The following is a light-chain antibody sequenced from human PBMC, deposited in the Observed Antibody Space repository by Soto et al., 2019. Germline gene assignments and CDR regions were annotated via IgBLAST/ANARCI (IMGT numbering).Light chain of an antibody. V-gene: IGKV1-5*01. Sequence: DIQMTQSPSTLSASVGDRVTITCRASQSISSWLAWYQQKPGKAPKLLIHDASRLESGVPSRFRGSGSGTEFTLTLSSLQPDDFATYYCQPYNSYPYTFGQGTKLEIK. CDR2: DAS. CDR1: QSISSW. CDR3: QPYNSYPYT. J-gene: IGKJ2*01.